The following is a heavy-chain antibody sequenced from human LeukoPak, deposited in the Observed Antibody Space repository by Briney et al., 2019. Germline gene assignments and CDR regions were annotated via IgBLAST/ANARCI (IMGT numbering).Heavy chain of an antibody. J-gene: IGHJ4*02. V-gene: IGHV3-23*01. Sequence: PGGSLRLSCAASGFTFSSYAMSWVRQAPAKGLEWVSAISGSGGSTYYADSVKGRFTISRDNSKNTLYLQMNSLRAEATAVYYCAKDGVQSITMIVVVITTFDYWGQGTLVTVSS. D-gene: IGHD3-22*01. CDR2: ISGSGGST. CDR3: AKDGVQSITMIVVVITTFDY. CDR1: GFTFSSYA.